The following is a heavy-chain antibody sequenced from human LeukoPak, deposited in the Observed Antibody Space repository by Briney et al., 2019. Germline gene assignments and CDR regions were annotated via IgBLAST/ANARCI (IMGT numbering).Heavy chain of an antibody. D-gene: IGHD3-16*01. Sequence: PSETLSLTCTVSGASISSYYWNWIRQPPGKGQERIGYIYYSGNTNYNPSLKSRVTMSLDTSNNQFPLKATSVPAADTAVYYCARFRNFVSDIWGQGTMVTVSS. CDR1: GASISSYY. V-gene: IGHV4-59*12. CDR3: ARFRNFVSDI. CDR2: IYYSGNT. J-gene: IGHJ3*02.